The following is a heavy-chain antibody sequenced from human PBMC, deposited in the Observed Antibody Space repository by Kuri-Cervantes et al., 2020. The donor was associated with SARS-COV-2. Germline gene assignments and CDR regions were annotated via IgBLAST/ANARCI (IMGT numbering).Heavy chain of an antibody. CDR1: GYTFTSYG. V-gene: IGHV1-18*01. D-gene: IGHD3-3*01. CDR3: ATTPPSWSGYYTYYFDY. CDR2: ISAYNGNT. Sequence: ASVKVSCKASGYTFTSYGISWVRQAPGQGLEWMGWISAYNGNTNYAQKLQGRVTMTTDTSTSTAYMELRSLRSDDTAVYYCATTPPSWSGYYTYYFDYWGQGTLVTVSS. J-gene: IGHJ4*02.